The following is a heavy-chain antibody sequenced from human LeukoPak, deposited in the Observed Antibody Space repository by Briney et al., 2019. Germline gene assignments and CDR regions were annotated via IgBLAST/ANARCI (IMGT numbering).Heavy chain of an antibody. V-gene: IGHV3-7*03. D-gene: IGHD3-3*02. CDR3: AKSGSSVFWS. CDR1: GFTFTNHW. J-gene: IGHJ5*02. CDR2: IKEDGSEK. Sequence: GGSLRLSCAASGFTFTNHWTSRVRQAPGKGLEWVANIKEDGSEKYYVDSVKGRFTVSRDNVKNSLFLQMNSLRVDDTAVYYCAKSGSSVFWSWGQGTLVTVSS.